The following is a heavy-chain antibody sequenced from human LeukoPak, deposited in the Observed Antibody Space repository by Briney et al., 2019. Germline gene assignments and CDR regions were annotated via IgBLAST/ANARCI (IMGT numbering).Heavy chain of an antibody. V-gene: IGHV3-11*04. J-gene: IGHJ5*02. CDR2: ISSSGSTI. CDR3: ARGEEWFDP. CDR1: GGSISSYY. Sequence: LSLTCTVSGGSISSYYWSWIRQPPGKGLEWVSYISSSGSTIYYADSVKGRFTISRDNAKNSLYLQMNSLRAEDTAVYYCARGEEWFDPWGQGTLVTVSS. D-gene: IGHD1-26*01.